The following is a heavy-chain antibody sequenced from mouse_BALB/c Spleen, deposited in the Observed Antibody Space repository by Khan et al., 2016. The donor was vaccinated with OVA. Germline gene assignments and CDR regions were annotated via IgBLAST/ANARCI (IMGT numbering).Heavy chain of an antibody. CDR3: ARPSTTEYDYGMDY. CDR1: GFTFSSYT. D-gene: IGHD2-12*01. Sequence: EVELVESGGGLVQPGGSLKLSCAASGFTFSSYTMSWVRQTPEKRLEWVAFISHGGGRTYYPDTVKGRFTSSRDNAKNTLYLQMRSLKSEETAMYYCARPSTTEYDYGMDYWGQGTSVTVSS. J-gene: IGHJ4*01. CDR2: ISHGGGRT. V-gene: IGHV5-12-2*01.